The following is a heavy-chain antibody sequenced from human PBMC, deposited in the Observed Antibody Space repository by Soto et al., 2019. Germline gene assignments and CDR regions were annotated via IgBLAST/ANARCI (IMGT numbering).Heavy chain of an antibody. J-gene: IGHJ4*02. D-gene: IGHD2-15*01. Sequence: QVQLVQSGAEVKKPGSSVKVSCKSSGGTFGSYAISWVRQAPGQGLEWMGGVIPSFGTPHYAQKFHGRVTITADIPTSTAYLELSSLKSADTAVYYCAKIRWTISLQDEDAIWGQGTLVTVSS. CDR2: VIPSFGTP. CDR1: GGTFGSYA. CDR3: AKIRWTISLQDEDAI. V-gene: IGHV1-69*06.